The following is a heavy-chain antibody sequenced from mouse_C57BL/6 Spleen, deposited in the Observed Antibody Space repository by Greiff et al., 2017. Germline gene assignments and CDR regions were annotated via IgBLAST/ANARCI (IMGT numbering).Heavy chain of an antibody. CDR1: GYTFTSYW. CDR2: INPSNGGT. J-gene: IGHJ2*01. CDR3: ARDGSSYGYFDY. Sequence: QVQLQQPGTELVKPGASVKLSCTASGYTFTSYWMHWVKQRPGQGLEWIGNINPSNGGTNYNEKFKSKATLTVDKSSSTAYMQLRSLTSEDSAVYYCARDGSSYGYFDYWGKGTTLTVSS. V-gene: IGHV1-53*01. D-gene: IGHD1-1*01.